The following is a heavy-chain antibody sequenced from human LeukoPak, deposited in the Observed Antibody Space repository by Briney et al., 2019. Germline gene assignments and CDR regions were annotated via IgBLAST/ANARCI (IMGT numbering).Heavy chain of an antibody. CDR2: ISGSGGST. CDR3: AKGGAYDSSGYYSKYNWFDP. Sequence: GGSLRLSCAASGFTFSSYAMSWVRQASGKGLEWVSAISGSGGSTYYADSVKGRFTISRDNSKNTLYLQMNSLRAEDTAVYYCAKGGAYDSSGYYSKYNWFDPWGQGTLVTVSS. J-gene: IGHJ5*02. V-gene: IGHV3-23*01. CDR1: GFTFSSYA. D-gene: IGHD3-22*01.